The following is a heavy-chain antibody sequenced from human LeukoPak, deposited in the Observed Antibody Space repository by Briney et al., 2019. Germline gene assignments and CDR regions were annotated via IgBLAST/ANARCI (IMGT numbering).Heavy chain of an antibody. D-gene: IGHD6-13*01. CDR1: GYTFTGYY. CDR3: ARDSKGRSIAAAGDY. Sequence: ASVKVSCKASGYTFTGYYMHWVRQATGQGLEWMGRINPNSGGTNYAQKFQGRVTMTRDTSISTAYMELSRLRSDDTAVYYCARDSKGRSIAAAGDYWGQGTLVTVSS. V-gene: IGHV1-2*06. J-gene: IGHJ4*02. CDR2: INPNSGGT.